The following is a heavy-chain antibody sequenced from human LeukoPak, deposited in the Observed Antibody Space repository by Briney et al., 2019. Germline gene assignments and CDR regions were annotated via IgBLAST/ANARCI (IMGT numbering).Heavy chain of an antibody. V-gene: IGHV4-34*01. J-gene: IGHJ4*02. CDR3: ASSLYYYDSSGYF. CDR2: INHSGST. CDR1: GGSFSGYY. Sequence: SETLSLTCAVYGGSFSGYYWSWIRQPPGKGLEWIGEINHSGSTNYNPSLKSRVTISVDTSKNQFSLKLSSVTAADTAVYYCASSLYYYDSSGYFWGQGTLVTVSS. D-gene: IGHD3-22*01.